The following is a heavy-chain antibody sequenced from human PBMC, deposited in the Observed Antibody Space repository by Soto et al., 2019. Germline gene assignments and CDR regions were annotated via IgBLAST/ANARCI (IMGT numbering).Heavy chain of an antibody. D-gene: IGHD1-1*01. CDR2: INPNSGGT. J-gene: IGHJ4*02. Sequence: GASVKVSCKASGYTFTGYYMHWVRQAPGQGLEWMGWINPNSGGTNYSQKFQGRVTMTRDTSISTAYMELSRLSSDDTAVYYCATTKEEGLRWNRKLPFDYWGQGTLVTVSS. CDR1: GYTFTGYY. V-gene: IGHV1-2*02. CDR3: ATTKEEGLRWNRKLPFDY.